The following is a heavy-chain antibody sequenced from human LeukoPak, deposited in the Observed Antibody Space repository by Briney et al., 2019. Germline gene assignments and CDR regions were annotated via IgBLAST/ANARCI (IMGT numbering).Heavy chain of an antibody. J-gene: IGHJ4*02. CDR1: GFTFTTYE. CDR2: ISSGTTI. V-gene: IGHV3-48*03. Sequence: AGSLRLSCAAAGFTFTTYEMNWVRQAPGKGLEWVSYISSGTTIYYADSVKGRFTISRDNAKNSLYLQMNSLRAEDTAVYYCARDIAPIDYWGQGTLVTVSS. CDR3: ARDIAPIDY. D-gene: IGHD2-15*01.